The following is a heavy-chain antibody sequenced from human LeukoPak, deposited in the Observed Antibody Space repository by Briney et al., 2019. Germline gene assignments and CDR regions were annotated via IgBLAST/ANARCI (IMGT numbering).Heavy chain of an antibody. CDR2: IYYSGST. CDR3: ARHLSIQLWSHWYFDL. V-gene: IGHV4-39*01. D-gene: IGHD5-18*01. J-gene: IGHJ2*01. CDR1: GGSISGSSYY. Sequence: SETLSLTCTVSGGSISGSSYYWGWIRQPPGKGLEWIGSIYYSGSTYYNPSLKSRVTISVDTSKNQFSLKLSSVTAADTAVYYCARHLSIQLWSHWYFDLWGRGTLVTVSS.